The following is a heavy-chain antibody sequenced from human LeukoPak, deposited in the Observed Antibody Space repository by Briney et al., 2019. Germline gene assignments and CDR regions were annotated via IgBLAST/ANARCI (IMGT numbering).Heavy chain of an antibody. Sequence: GASVNVSCKASGGTFSNYTISWVRQAPGQGLEWMGRIIPILGIANYAQKFQGRVTITADKSTSTASMELSSLRSEDAAVYYCARDLGWSGYYEDAFDYWGQGTLVTVSS. CDR1: GGTFSNYT. V-gene: IGHV1-69*04. CDR2: IIPILGIA. D-gene: IGHD3-3*01. CDR3: ARDLGWSGYYEDAFDY. J-gene: IGHJ4*02.